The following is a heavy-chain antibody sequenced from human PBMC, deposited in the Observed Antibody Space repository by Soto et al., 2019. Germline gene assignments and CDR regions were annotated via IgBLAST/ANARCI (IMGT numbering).Heavy chain of an antibody. Sequence: NPTETLSLTCTVSGGSISSGGYYWSWIRQHPGKGLEWIGYIYYSGSTYYNPSLKSRVTISVDTSKNQFSLKLSSVAAADTAVYSCARAGSVGGYCSGGSCYNYYYGMDVWGQGTSVTVSS. D-gene: IGHD2-15*01. J-gene: IGHJ6*02. CDR2: IYYSGST. V-gene: IGHV4-31*03. CDR3: ARAGSVGGYCSGGSCYNYYYGMDV. CDR1: GGSISSGGYY.